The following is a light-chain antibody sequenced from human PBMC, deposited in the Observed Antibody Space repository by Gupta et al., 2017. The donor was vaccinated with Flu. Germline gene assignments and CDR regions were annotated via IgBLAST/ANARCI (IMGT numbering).Light chain of an antibody. J-gene: IGLJ2*01. CDR2: EVT. V-gene: IGLV2-8*01. CDR1: SSDVGAYNY. Sequence: QSALTQPPYASGLAGQSVTISCTGTSSDVGAYNYVSWYQQHPGKAPILMIYEVTNRPSAVPDPFSGSKSGNTASLTVSGLQAEDDDYYYCSAYAGNKVVFGGGTKLTVL. CDR3: SAYAGNKVV.